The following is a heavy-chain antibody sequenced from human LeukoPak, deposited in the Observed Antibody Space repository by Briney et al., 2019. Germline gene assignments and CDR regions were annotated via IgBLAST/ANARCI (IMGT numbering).Heavy chain of an antibody. CDR3: ARAFYDSSLGWFDP. V-gene: IGHV4-34*01. Sequence: PSETLSLTCAVYGGSFSGYYWSWIRQPPGKGLEWIGEINHSGSTNYNPSLKSRVTISVDTSKNQFSLKLSSVTAADTAVYYCARAFYDSSLGWFDPWGQGTLVTVSS. CDR2: INHSGST. D-gene: IGHD3-22*01. J-gene: IGHJ5*02. CDR1: GGSFSGYY.